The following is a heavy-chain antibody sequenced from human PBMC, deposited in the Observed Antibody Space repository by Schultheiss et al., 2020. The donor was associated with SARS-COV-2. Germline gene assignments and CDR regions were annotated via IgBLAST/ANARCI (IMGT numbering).Heavy chain of an antibody. V-gene: IGHV4-61*01. CDR1: GVSFSSGSYY. D-gene: IGHD6-13*01. Sequence: SETLSLTCTVSGVSFSSGSYYWSWIRQPPGKGLEWIGYIYHSGSTYYNPSLKSRVTISVDTSKNQFSLKLSSVTAEDTAVYYCARAGYSSLDYWGQGTLVTV. CDR3: ARAGYSSLDY. J-gene: IGHJ4*01. CDR2: IYHSGST.